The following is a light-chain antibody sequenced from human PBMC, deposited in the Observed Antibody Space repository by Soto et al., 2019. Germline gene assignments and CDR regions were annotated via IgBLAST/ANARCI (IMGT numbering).Light chain of an antibody. CDR2: GAS. J-gene: IGKJ1*01. CDR3: QQYHSSSQT. V-gene: IGKV3-20*01. CDR1: QSVSNNY. Sequence: EIVLTQSPGTLSLSPGERATLSCRASQSVSNNYLAWYQQKPGQAPRLLIYGASNRATGIPDRFSGSGSGTDFTLTISRLEPEDFATYYCQQYHSSSQTFAQGTKLDIK.